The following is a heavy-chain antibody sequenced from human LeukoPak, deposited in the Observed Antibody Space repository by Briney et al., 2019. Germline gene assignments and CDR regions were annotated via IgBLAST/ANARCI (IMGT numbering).Heavy chain of an antibody. Sequence: PGRSLRLSCAASGFTFSSYGMHWVRQAPGKGLEWVAVISYDGSNKYYADSVKGRFTISRDNSKNTLYLQMNSLRAEDTAVYYCAKDLDCTNGVCYSPTGYSSGWYDYWGQGTLVTVSS. J-gene: IGHJ4*02. CDR2: ISYDGSNK. CDR1: GFTFSSYG. D-gene: IGHD2-8*01. CDR3: AKDLDCTNGVCYSPTGYSSGWYDY. V-gene: IGHV3-30*18.